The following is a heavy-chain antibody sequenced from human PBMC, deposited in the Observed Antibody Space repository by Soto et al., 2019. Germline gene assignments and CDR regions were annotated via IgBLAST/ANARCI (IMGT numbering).Heavy chain of an antibody. V-gene: IGHV3-23*01. Sequence: GGSLRLSCAASGFTFSSYAMSWVRQAPGKGLEWVSAISGSGGSTYYADSVKGRFTISRDNSKNTLYLQMNSLRAEDTAVYYCAKCGNYVSYYYYYMDVWGKGTTVTVSS. CDR3: AKCGNYVSYYYYYMDV. CDR1: GFTFSSYA. D-gene: IGHD3-10*02. CDR2: ISGSGGST. J-gene: IGHJ6*03.